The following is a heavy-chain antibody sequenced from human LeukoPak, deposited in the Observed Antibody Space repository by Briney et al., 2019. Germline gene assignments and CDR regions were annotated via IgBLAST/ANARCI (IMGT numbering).Heavy chain of an antibody. CDR1: GGTFSSYA. V-gene: IGHV1-69*01. D-gene: IGHD2-2*02. Sequence: EASVKVSCKASGGTFSSYAISWVRQAPGQGLEWMGGIIPIFGTANYAQKFQGRVTITADESTSTAYMELSSLRSEDTAVYYCARGGYCSSTSCYMDYWGQGTLVTVSS. CDR2: IIPIFGTA. J-gene: IGHJ4*02. CDR3: ARGGYCSSTSCYMDY.